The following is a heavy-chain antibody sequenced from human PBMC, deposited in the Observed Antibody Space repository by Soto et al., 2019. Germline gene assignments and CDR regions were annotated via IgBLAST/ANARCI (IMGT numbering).Heavy chain of an antibody. Sequence: MQLVESGGGFVQPGRSLTLSCAASGFTFDDHAMHWVRQRPGKGLEWVSGINWNSATIDYAASVKGRFTISRDNAKNSVSLQMSGLRDEDTALYFCPNASHLDFCSAYRYFDFWGQGALVIVSS. V-gene: IGHV3-9*01. CDR2: INWNSATI. D-gene: IGHD3-3*01. CDR3: PNASHLDFCSAYRYFDF. CDR1: GFTFDDHA. J-gene: IGHJ4*02.